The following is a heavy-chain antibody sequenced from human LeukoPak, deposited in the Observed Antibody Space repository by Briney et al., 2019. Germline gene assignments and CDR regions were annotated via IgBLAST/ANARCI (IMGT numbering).Heavy chain of an antibody. V-gene: IGHV4-61*01. J-gene: IGHJ4*02. CDR1: GGSVSSGSYY. D-gene: IGHD1-26*01. CDR3: ARVVGATIYFDY. Sequence: SSETLSLTCTVSGGSVSSGSYYWSWIRQPPGKGLEWIGYIYYSGSTNYNPSLKSRVTISVDTSKNQFSLKLSSVTAADTAVYYCARVVGATIYFDYWGQGTLVTVSS. CDR2: IYYSGST.